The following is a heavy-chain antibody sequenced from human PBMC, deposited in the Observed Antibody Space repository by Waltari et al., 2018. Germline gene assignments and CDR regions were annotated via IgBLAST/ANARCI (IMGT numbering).Heavy chain of an antibody. CDR2: VYHFGSS. Sequence: QVQLQESGPGLVKPSETLSLTCAVSGDSITSASYWGWIRQPPGTGLGWIGYVYHFGSSSYNPSLKGRVTMSVDTSKRQFSLNLSSVTAADTAVYYCARHESAHYGGFDSWGRGTLVTVSA. CDR3: ARHESAHYGGFDS. J-gene: IGHJ4*02. V-gene: IGHV4-38-2*01. D-gene: IGHD4-17*01. CDR1: GDSITSASY.